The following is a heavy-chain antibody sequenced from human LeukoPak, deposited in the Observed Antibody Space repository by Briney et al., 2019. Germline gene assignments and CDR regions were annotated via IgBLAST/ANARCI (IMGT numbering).Heavy chain of an antibody. V-gene: IGHV4-59*02. D-gene: IGHD1-26*01. CDR3: ARGRSNYYGMDV. Sequence: SETLSLTCSVSDGSVNSYYWNWIRRPPGKGLEWIGYIYYNGNTNYSPSLKSRVTMSVDTSKNLFSLKVSSVTAADTAVYYCARGRSNYYGMDVWGQGTTVTVSS. CDR1: DGSVNSYY. J-gene: IGHJ6*02. CDR2: IYYNGNT.